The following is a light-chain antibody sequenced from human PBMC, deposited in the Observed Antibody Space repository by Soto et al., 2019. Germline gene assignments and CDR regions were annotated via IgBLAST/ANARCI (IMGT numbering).Light chain of an antibody. CDR1: QSINNNY. CDR2: GSS. J-gene: IGKJ2*01. Sequence: EVVLKQSPGTLSLSPGERATLSCRGSQSINNNYLAWYQQRPGQAPRLLINGSSDRATGIPDRFSGSGSGTDFTLTISRLEPEDFAVYYCHQYGSSPPYTFGQGTKLEI. CDR3: HQYGSSPPYT. V-gene: IGKV3-20*01.